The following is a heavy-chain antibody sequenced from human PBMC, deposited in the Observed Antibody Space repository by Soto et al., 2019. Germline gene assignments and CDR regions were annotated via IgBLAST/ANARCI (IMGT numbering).Heavy chain of an antibody. Sequence: EVRLVESGGGLVKPGGSLRLSCAASGFTFSSYTIHWVRQAPGKGLEWVSSISSGGSDVYYADSVKGRFTISRDNAKNSLYLQMNSLRAEDTAVYYCARGRDNPTDYWGQGTLVTVSS. CDR3: ARGRDNPTDY. J-gene: IGHJ4*02. CDR1: GFTFSSYT. V-gene: IGHV3-21*01. D-gene: IGHD1-1*01. CDR2: ISSGGSDV.